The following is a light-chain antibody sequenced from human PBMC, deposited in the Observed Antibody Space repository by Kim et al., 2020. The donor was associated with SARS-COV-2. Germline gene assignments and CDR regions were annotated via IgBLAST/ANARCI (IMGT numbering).Light chain of an antibody. J-gene: IGLJ2*01. CDR3: ASWDDILNGVL. Sequence: QRVTISCSGRSSNIRTNTVNWYQQLPGTAPRLLLFGNNQRPSGVPDRFSGSKSGTSASLAISGLQSEDEADYYCASWDDILNGVLFGGGTQLTVL. V-gene: IGLV1-44*01. CDR1: SSNIRTNT. CDR2: GNN.